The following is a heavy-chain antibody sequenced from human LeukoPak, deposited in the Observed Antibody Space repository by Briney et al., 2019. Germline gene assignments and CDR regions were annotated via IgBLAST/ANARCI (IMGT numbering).Heavy chain of an antibody. CDR1: GGSFSGYY. J-gene: IGHJ4*02. CDR2: INHSGST. CDR3: VRRDGNYFDY. D-gene: IGHD2-15*01. V-gene: IGHV4-34*01. Sequence: SETLSLTCAVYGGSFSGYYWSWIRQPPGKGLEWIGEINHSGSTNYNPSLKSRVTISVDTSKNQFSLKLSSVTAADTAVYYCVRRDGNYFDYWGQGTLVTVSS.